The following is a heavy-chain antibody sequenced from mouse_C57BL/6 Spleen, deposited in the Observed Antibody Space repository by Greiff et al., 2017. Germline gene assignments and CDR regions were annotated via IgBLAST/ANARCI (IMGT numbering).Heavy chain of an antibody. D-gene: IGHD2-4*01. CDR3: ARDRDYDPYYYAMDY. CDR1: GFTFSSYA. V-gene: IGHV5-4*01. CDR2: ISDGGSYT. J-gene: IGHJ4*01. Sequence: EVKLMESGGGLVKPGGSLKLSCAASGFTFSSYAMSWVRQTPEKRLEWVATISDGGSYTYYPDNVKGRFTISRDNAKNNLYLQMSHLKSEDTAMYYCARDRDYDPYYYAMDYWGQGTSVTVSS.